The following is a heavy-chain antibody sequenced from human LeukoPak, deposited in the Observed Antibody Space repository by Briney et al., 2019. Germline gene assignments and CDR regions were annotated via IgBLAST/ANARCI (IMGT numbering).Heavy chain of an antibody. CDR1: GYTFTSYA. J-gene: IGHJ4*02. D-gene: IGHD2-15*01. CDR3: ARDSGWWLGVGY. Sequence: ASVKVSCKASGYTFTSYAMHWVRQAPGQRLEWMGWINAGSGNTKYSQKFQGRVTITRDTSASTAYMELSSLRSEDTAVYYCARDSGWWLGVGYWGQGTLVTVSS. V-gene: IGHV1-3*01. CDR2: INAGSGNT.